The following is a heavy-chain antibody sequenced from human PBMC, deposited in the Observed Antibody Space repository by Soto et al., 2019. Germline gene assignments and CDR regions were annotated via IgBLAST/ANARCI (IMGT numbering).Heavy chain of an antibody. CDR2: INPNSGGT. CDR1: GYTFTGYY. Sequence: QVQLVQSGAEVKKPGASVKVSCKASGYTFTGYYMHWVRQAPGQGLEWMGWINPNSGGTNYAQKFQGWVTMTRDTSISTAYMELSRLRSDDTAVYYCSRESVRGSLYYFAYWGQGTLVTVSS. J-gene: IGHJ4*02. D-gene: IGHD1-26*01. V-gene: IGHV1-2*04. CDR3: SRESVRGSLYYFAY.